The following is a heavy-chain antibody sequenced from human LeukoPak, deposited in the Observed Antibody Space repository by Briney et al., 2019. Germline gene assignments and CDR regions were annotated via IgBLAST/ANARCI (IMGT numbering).Heavy chain of an antibody. CDR3: AKDIAYAYDFWSGYDY. Sequence: GGSLRLSCAASGFTFSSYALSWVRQAPGKGLEWVSGISWNSGSIGYADSVKGRFTISRDNAKNSLYLQMNSLRAEDTALYYCAKDIAYAYDFWSGYDYWGQGTLVTVSS. D-gene: IGHD3-3*01. CDR1: GFTFSSYA. CDR2: ISWNSGSI. V-gene: IGHV3-9*01. J-gene: IGHJ4*02.